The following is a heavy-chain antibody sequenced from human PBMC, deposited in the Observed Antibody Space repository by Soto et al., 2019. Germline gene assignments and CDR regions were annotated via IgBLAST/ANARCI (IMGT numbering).Heavy chain of an antibody. J-gene: IGHJ3*02. CDR3: ARERYDAFDI. V-gene: IGHV3-30-3*01. CDR1: GFTFSSYA. CDR2: ISYDGSNK. Sequence: QVQLVESGGGVVQPGRSLRLSCAASGFTFSSYAMHWVRQAPGKGLKWVAVISYDGSNKYYADSVKGRFTISRDNSKNTLYLQMNSLRAEDTAVYYCARERYDAFDIWGQGTMVTVSS. D-gene: IGHD5-18*01.